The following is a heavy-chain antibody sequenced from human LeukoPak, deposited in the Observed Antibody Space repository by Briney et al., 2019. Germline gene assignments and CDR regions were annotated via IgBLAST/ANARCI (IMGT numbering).Heavy chain of an antibody. CDR3: AREDWYLDL. CDR1: GFTFTDYG. CDR2: ISAYNGNT. V-gene: IGHV1-18*01. Sequence: ASVKVSCKASGFTFTDYGFSWVRQAPGQGLEWMGWISAYNGNTDYAQNLKDRLTMTTDTSTTTAYMELRSLKSDDTAVYYCAREDWYLDLWGRGTLVTVSS. J-gene: IGHJ2*01.